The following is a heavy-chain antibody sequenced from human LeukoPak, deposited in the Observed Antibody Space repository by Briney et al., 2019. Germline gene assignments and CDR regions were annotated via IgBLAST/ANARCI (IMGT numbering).Heavy chain of an antibody. V-gene: IGHV3-21*01. J-gene: IGHJ4*02. Sequence: MSGGSLRLSCAASGFTFSSYSMNWIRQAPGKGLEWVSSISSSSSYIYYADSVKGRFTISRDKAKNSLYLQMNSLRAEDTAIDYCAREGMVATCYYWGQGTLVTVSS. D-gene: IGHD5-12*01. CDR3: AREGMVATCYY. CDR1: GFTFSSYS. CDR2: ISSSSSYI.